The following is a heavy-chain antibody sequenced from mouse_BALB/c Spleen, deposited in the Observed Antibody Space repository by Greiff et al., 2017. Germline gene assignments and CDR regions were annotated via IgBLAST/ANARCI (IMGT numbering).Heavy chain of an antibody. CDR2: ISSGGST. CDR3: ARGIYDYDWFAY. Sequence: DVQLVESGGGLVQPGGSRKLSCAASGFTFSDYGMAWVRQAPGKGPEWVASISSGGSTYYPDSVKGRFTISRDNARNILYLQMSSLRSEDTAMYYCARGIYDYDWFAYWGQGTLVTVSA. D-gene: IGHD2-4*01. V-gene: IGHV5-6-5*01. CDR1: GFTFSDYG. J-gene: IGHJ3*01.